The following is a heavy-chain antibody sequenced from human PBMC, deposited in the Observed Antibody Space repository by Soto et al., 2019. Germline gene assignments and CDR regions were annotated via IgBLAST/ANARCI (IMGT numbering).Heavy chain of an antibody. CDR2: ISGSGGST. J-gene: IGHJ5*02. D-gene: IGHD2-2*01. Sequence: GGSLRLSCAASGFTFSSYAMSWVRQAPGKGLEWVSAISGSGGSTYYADSVKDRFTISRDNSKNTLYLQMNSLRAEDTAVYYCAHLCSSTSCDRFDPWGQGTLVTVSS. CDR1: GFTFSSYA. CDR3: AHLCSSTSCDRFDP. V-gene: IGHV3-23*01.